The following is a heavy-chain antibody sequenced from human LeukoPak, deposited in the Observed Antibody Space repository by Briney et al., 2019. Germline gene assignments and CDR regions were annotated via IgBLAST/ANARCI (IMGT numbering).Heavy chain of an antibody. V-gene: IGHV3-23*01. CDR3: AKDRAATTQYYFDY. D-gene: IGHD1-26*01. Sequence: GGSLRLSCAPSGFTFSFYTMSSVRQVPGKGLEWVSSISGSGGSTYYADSVKGRFTISRDNSKNTLYLQMNSQRAEDTAVYYCAKDRAATTQYYFDYWGQGTLVTVSS. J-gene: IGHJ4*02. CDR2: ISGSGGST. CDR1: GFTFSFYT.